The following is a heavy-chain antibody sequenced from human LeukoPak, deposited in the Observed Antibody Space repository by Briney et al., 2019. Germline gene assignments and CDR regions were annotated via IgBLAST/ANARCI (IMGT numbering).Heavy chain of an antibody. J-gene: IGHJ5*02. CDR2: MNPNSGNT. CDR1: GYTFTSYD. Sequence: ASVKVSCKASGYTFTSYDINWVRQATGQGLEWMGWMNPNSGNTGYAQKFQGRVTMTRDTSTSTVYMELSSLRSEDTAVYYCARDFWGYDFRSGSSPFDPWGQGTLVTVSS. V-gene: IGHV1-8*01. CDR3: ARDFWGYDFRSGSSPFDP. D-gene: IGHD3-3*01.